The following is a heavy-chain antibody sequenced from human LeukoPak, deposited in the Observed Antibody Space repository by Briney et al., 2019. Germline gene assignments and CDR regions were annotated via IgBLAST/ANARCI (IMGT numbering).Heavy chain of an antibody. V-gene: IGHV4-59*01. CDR3: AREGSGSRMDY. Sequence: SETLSLTCTVSGGSISSYYWSWIRQPPGKGLEWIGYIYYSGSTSYNPSLKSRVTISVDTSKNQFSLKLSSVTAADTAVYYCAREGSGSRMDYWGQETLVTGS. J-gene: IGHJ4*02. D-gene: IGHD3-10*01. CDR1: GGSISSYY. CDR2: IYYSGST.